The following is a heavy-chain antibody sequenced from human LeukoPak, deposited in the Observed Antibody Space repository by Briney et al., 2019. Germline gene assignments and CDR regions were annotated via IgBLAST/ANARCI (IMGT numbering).Heavy chain of an antibody. V-gene: IGHV3-7*01. D-gene: IGHD3-10*01. Sequence: PGGSLRLSCAASGFTFSSYWMSWVRQAPGKGLEWVADIKKDGSEKYYVDSVKGRFTISRDNAENSLYLQMNSLRVEDTAVYYCARVRLDSGTYSLYYWGQGTLVTVSS. CDR2: IKKDGSEK. CDR1: GFTFSSYW. J-gene: IGHJ4*02. CDR3: ARVRLDSGTYSLYY.